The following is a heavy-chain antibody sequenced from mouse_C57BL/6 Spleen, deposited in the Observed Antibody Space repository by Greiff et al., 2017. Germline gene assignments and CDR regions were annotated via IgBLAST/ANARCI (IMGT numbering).Heavy chain of an antibody. D-gene: IGHD1-1*01. CDR2: IYPRSGNT. CDR3: ARRGYGSSYTWYFDV. Sequence: QVQLQQSGAELARPGASVKLSCKASGYTFTSYGISWVKQRTGQGLEWIGEIYPRSGNTYYNEKFKGKATLTADKSSSTAYMELRSLTSEDSAVYFCARRGYGSSYTWYFDVWGTGTTVTVSS. V-gene: IGHV1-81*01. CDR1: GYTFTSYG. J-gene: IGHJ1*03.